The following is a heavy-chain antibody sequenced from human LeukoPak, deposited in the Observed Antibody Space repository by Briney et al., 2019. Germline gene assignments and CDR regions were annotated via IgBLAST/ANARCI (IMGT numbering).Heavy chain of an antibody. J-gene: IGHJ4*02. D-gene: IGHD3-16*01. V-gene: IGHV3-23*01. Sequence: GGSLRLSCEASGITFSSYSMNWLRQAPGKGLEWVSSISGSGGSTWYADSVKGRFTISRDNSKNTLYVQMNSLRAEDTAVYYCAASQDVGAYYFDYWGQGTLVTVSS. CDR1: GITFSSYS. CDR2: ISGSGGST. CDR3: AASQDVGAYYFDY.